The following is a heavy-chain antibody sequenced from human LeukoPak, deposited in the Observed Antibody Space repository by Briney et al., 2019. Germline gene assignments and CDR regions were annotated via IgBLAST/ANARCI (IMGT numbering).Heavy chain of an antibody. CDR1: RFTFSSYA. CDR2: ISGSGGST. V-gene: IGHV3-23*01. D-gene: IGHD3-10*01. CDR3: ARERVYGSGSDNPPYDY. J-gene: IGHJ4*02. Sequence: GGSLRLSCAASRFTFSSYAMSGVRQAPGKGLEWVSAISGSGGSTYYADSVKGRFTISRDNSKNTLYLQMNSLGADYTAVYYCARERVYGSGSDNPPYDYWVQGTLVTVSS.